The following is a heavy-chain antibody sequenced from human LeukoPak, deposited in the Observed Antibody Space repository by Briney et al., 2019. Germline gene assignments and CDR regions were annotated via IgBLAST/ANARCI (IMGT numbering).Heavy chain of an antibody. D-gene: IGHD2-15*01. CDR1: GFTFSSYG. Sequence: GGSLRLSCAASGFTFSSYGMHWVRQAPGKGLEWVAVISYDESNEYYADSVKGRFTISRDNSKSTLYLQMNSLRTEDTALYYCAGGRALGYCSGGSCYDIDYWGQGTLVTVSS. V-gene: IGHV3-30*03. CDR3: AGGRALGYCSGGSCYDIDY. J-gene: IGHJ4*02. CDR2: ISYDESNE.